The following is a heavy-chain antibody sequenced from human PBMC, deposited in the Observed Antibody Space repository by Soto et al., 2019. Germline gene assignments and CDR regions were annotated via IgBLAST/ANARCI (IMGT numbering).Heavy chain of an antibody. CDR2: IYYSGST. CDR3: ARVRKVVPAAILFDY. CDR1: GGSISSGGYY. V-gene: IGHV4-31*03. J-gene: IGHJ4*02. D-gene: IGHD2-2*01. Sequence: QVQLQESGPGLVKPSQTLSLTCTVSGGSISSGGYYWSWIRQHPGKGLEWIGYIYYSGSTYYNPSLKSRVTISVDTSKNQFSLKLSSVTAADTAVYYCARVRKVVPAAILFDYWGQGTLVTVSS.